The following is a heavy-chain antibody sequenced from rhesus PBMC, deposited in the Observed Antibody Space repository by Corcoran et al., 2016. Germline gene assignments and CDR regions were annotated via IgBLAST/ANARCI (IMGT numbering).Heavy chain of an antibody. D-gene: IGHD2-27*01. Sequence: EVQLVESGGGLAKPGGSLRLSCAASGFSFSDYYMYWVRQAPVKGLGWVSGISYTGSSTYYADSVKDRFTISRENAKNTLYLQMDSLRAEDTAVYYCARDGIVVVFTAHFDYWGQGVLVTVSS. CDR3: ARDGIVVVFTAHFDY. CDR1: GFSFSDYY. J-gene: IGHJ4*01. V-gene: IGHV3S18*01. CDR2: ISYTGSST.